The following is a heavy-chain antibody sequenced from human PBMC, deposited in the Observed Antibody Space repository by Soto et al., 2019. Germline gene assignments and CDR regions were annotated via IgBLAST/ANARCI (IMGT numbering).Heavy chain of an antibody. CDR2: IYYSGST. Sequence: PSETLSLTCTVSGGSISSYYWSWIRQPPGKGLEWIGYIYYSGSTNYNPSLKSRVTISVDTSKNQFSLKLSSVTAADTAVYYCARASPPYYYGSGEEAWFDYWGQGTLVTVSS. CDR3: ARASPPYYYGSGEEAWFDY. V-gene: IGHV4-59*01. J-gene: IGHJ4*02. CDR1: GGSISSYY. D-gene: IGHD3-10*01.